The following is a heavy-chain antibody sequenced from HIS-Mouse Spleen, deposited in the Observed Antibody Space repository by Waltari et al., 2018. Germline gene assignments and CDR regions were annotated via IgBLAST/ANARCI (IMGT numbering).Heavy chain of an antibody. Sequence: QLQLQESGPGLVKPSETLSLTCTVSGGSISSSSYYGGWIRQPPGKGVEWFGCIYYSGVPSYNPSLNSLVTISLDTPKTQCSLKLCSVTAADTAVYYCAREIPYSSSWYGWYFDLWGRGPLVTVSS. D-gene: IGHD6-13*01. CDR2: IYYSGVP. J-gene: IGHJ2*01. V-gene: IGHV4-39*07. CDR3: AREIPYSSSWYGWYFDL. CDR1: GGSISSSSYY.